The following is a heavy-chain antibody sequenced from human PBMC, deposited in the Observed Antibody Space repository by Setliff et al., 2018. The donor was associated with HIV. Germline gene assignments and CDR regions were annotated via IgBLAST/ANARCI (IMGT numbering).Heavy chain of an antibody. D-gene: IGHD3-16*01. Sequence: ASVKVSCKASGYTFTSDYIHWVRQAPGQGLEWMGWMNPNSGNTGYAQKFQGRVTITRNTSISTAYMELSSLRSEDTAVYYCARDRYYDYVWGSLLGYYYGMDVWGQGTTVTVSS. J-gene: IGHJ6*02. CDR1: GYTFTSDY. CDR3: ARDRYYDYVWGSLLGYYYGMDV. CDR2: MNPNSGNT. V-gene: IGHV1-8*01.